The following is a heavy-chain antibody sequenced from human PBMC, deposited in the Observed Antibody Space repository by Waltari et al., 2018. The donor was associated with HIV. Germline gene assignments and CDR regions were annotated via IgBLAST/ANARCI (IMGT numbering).Heavy chain of an antibody. D-gene: IGHD3-22*01. CDR1: DGSIAGRSFC. CDR3: ARHKDYYYEPTALFLV. Sequence: HLQLQESGPGLVKPSETLSLTCSVSDGSIAGRSFCWGWVRQSPGRGLEWIGSINYTGYTYYNPSLESRVTVSVDTARNQFSLSLNSVTAADTALYYCARHKDYYYEPTALFLVWGRGLLVTVSS. V-gene: IGHV4-39*01. CDR2: INYTGYT. J-gene: IGHJ4*02.